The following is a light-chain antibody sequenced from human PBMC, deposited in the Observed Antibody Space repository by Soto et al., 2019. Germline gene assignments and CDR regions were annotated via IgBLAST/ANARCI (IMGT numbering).Light chain of an antibody. V-gene: IGLV1-51*01. Sequence: TPPPSVSAAREQYVTRSSSGHNYNIGNNYVSWYQQLPGTAPKLLIYDNNKRPSGIPDRFSGSKSGTSATLGITGLQTGDEADYYCGTWDSSLSSGYVFGTGTKVTVL. CDR3: GTWDSSLSSGYV. CDR1: NYNIGNNY. CDR2: DNN. J-gene: IGLJ1*01.